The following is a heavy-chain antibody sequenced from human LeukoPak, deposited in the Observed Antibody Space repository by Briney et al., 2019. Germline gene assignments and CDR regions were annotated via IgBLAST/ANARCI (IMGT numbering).Heavy chain of an antibody. CDR3: ARGGYSGYDWGSGDFDY. V-gene: IGHV1-8*01. CDR2: MNPNSGNT. D-gene: IGHD5-12*01. Sequence: ASVKVSCKASGGTFTSYDINWVRQATGQGLEWMGWMNPNSGNTGYAQKFQGRVTMTRNTSISTAYMELSSLRSEDTAVYYCARGGYSGYDWGSGDFDYWGQGTLVTVSS. J-gene: IGHJ4*02. CDR1: GGTFTSYD.